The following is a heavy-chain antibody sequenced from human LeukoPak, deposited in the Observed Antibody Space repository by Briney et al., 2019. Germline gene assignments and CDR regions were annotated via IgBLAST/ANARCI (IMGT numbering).Heavy chain of an antibody. Sequence: GGSLRLSCAASGFTFSSYSTNWVRQAPGKGLEWVSSISSSSSYIYYADSMKGRFTISRDNAKNSLYLQMNSLRAEDTAVYYCARVGYCSSTSCYASGAFDIWGQGTMVTVSS. CDR3: ARVGYCSSTSCYASGAFDI. J-gene: IGHJ3*02. V-gene: IGHV3-21*01. D-gene: IGHD2-2*01. CDR2: ISSSSSYI. CDR1: GFTFSSYS.